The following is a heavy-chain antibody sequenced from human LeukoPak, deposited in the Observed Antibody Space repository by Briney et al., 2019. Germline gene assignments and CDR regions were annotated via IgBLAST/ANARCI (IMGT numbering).Heavy chain of an antibody. D-gene: IGHD6-13*01. Sequence: QSGGSLRLSCAASGFTFDDYAMHWVRQAPGKGLEWVSGISWNSGSIGYADSVKGRFTISRVNAKNSLYLQMNSLRAEDTALYYCAKDRAAAGLDYWGQGTLVTVSS. J-gene: IGHJ4*02. CDR1: GFTFDDYA. V-gene: IGHV3-9*01. CDR2: ISWNSGSI. CDR3: AKDRAAAGLDY.